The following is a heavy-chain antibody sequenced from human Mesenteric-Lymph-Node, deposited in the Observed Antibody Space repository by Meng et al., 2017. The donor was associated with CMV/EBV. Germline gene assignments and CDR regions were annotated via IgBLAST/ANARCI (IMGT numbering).Heavy chain of an antibody. J-gene: IGHJ6*02. Sequence: SVKVSCKASGGTFSSYAISWVRQAPGQGLEWMGGIIPIFGTANYAQKFQGRVTITTDESTSTVYMELSSLRSEDTAVYYCARDLGYCSSTSCYLYYYYYGMDVWGQGTTVTVSS. CDR3: ARDLGYCSSTSCYLYYYYYGMDV. V-gene: IGHV1-69*05. CDR1: GGTFSSYA. CDR2: IIPIFGTA. D-gene: IGHD2-2*01.